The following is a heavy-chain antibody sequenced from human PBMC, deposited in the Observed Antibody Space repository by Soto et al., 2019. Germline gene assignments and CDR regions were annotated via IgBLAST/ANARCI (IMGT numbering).Heavy chain of an antibody. Sequence: QVQLQESGPGLVKPSETLSLTCTVSGGSVSSGSYYWSWIRQPPGKGLEWIGYIYYSGSTNYNPSLKSRVTISVDTSKNQFSLKLSSVTAADTAVYYCARVVRPGAVFDYWGQGTLVTVSS. J-gene: IGHJ4*02. D-gene: IGHD6-19*01. CDR1: GGSVSSGSYY. V-gene: IGHV4-61*01. CDR2: IYYSGST. CDR3: ARVVRPGAVFDY.